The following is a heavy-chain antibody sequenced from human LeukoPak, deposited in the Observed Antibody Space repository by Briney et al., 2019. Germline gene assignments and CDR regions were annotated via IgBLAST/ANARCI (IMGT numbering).Heavy chain of an antibody. Sequence: SETLSLTCAVYGGSFSGYYWSWIRQPPGKGLEWIGYIYYSGSTNYNPSLKSRVTISVDTSKNQFSLKLSSVTAADTAVYYCARVTRDSSGYYPFDYWGQGTLVTVSS. V-gene: IGHV4-59*01. D-gene: IGHD3-22*01. CDR3: ARVTRDSSGYYPFDY. J-gene: IGHJ4*02. CDR1: GGSFSGYY. CDR2: IYYSGST.